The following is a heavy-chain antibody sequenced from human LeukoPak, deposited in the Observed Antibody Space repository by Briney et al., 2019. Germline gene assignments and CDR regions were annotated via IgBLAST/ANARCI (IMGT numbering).Heavy chain of an antibody. Sequence: GASVKVSCKASGYTFTSYYMHWVRQAPGQGLEWMGIINPSGGSTSYAQKFQGRVTTTRDTSTSTVYMELSSLRSEDTAVYYCARSGGASSPRLYYYGMDVWGQGTTVTVSS. V-gene: IGHV1-46*01. J-gene: IGHJ6*02. D-gene: IGHD6-13*01. CDR2: INPSGGST. CDR1: GYTFTSYY. CDR3: ARSGGASSPRLYYYGMDV.